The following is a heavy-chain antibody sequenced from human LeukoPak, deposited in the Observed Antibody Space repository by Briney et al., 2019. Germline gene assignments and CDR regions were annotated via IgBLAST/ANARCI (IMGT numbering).Heavy chain of an antibody. J-gene: IGHJ3*02. D-gene: IGHD3-3*01. CDR2: IYYSGST. V-gene: IGHV4-31*03. CDR3: ARVRGRITIFGVVMPDAFDI. Sequence: PSETLSLTCTVSGGSISSGGYYWSWIRQHPGKGLKWIGYIYYSGSTYYNPSLKSRVTISVDTSKNQFSLKLSSVTAADTAVYYCARVRGRITIFGVVMPDAFDIWGQGTMVTVSS. CDR1: GGSISSGGYY.